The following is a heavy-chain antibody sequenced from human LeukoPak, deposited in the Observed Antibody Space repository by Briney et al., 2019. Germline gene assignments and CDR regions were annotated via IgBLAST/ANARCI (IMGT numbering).Heavy chain of an antibody. V-gene: IGHV3-43D*03. J-gene: IGHJ6*03. D-gene: IGHD1/OR15-1a*01. CDR1: GFTFDDYA. CDR3: ARTTSDPDYYYYYYYMDV. CDR2: ISWDGGST. Sequence: GSLRLSCAASGFTFDDYAMHWVRQAPGKGLEWVSLISWDGGSTYYADSVKGRFTISRDNSKNSLYLQMNSLRAEDTALYYCARTTSDPDYYYYYYYMDVWGKGTTVTVSS.